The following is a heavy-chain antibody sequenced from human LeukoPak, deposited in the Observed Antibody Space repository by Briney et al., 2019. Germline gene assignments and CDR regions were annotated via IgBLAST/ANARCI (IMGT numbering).Heavy chain of an antibody. V-gene: IGHV4-59*01. CDR2: IYYSGRT. Sequence: SETLSLTCTVSGGSISSYYWSWIRQTPGKGLEWIGYIYYSGRTNYNPSLKSRVTISVDTSKNQFSLTLSSVTTADTAVYYCARGQKYRNGYTVTELGSGYFAYWGQGTLVTVSS. J-gene: IGHJ4*02. CDR3: ARGQKYRNGYTVTELGSGYFAY. D-gene: IGHD5-18*01. CDR1: GGSISSYY.